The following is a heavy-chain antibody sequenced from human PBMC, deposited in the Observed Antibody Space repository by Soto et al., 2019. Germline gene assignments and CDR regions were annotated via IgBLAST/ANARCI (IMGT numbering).Heavy chain of an antibody. CDR3: ARGTRISGWYGYYFDY. J-gene: IGHJ4*02. Sequence: QVQLVQSGAEVKKPGASVKVSCKASGYTFTGYYMHWVRQAPGQGLEWMGWINPNSGVTNYAQKFQGWVTMTRDTSISTAYMELSRLRSDDTAVYYCARGTRISGWYGYYFDYWGQGTLVTVSS. D-gene: IGHD6-19*01. V-gene: IGHV1-2*04. CDR1: GYTFTGYY. CDR2: INPNSGVT.